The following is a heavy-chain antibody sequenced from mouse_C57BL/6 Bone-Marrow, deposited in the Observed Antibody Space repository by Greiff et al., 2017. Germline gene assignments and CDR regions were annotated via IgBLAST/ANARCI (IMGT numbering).Heavy chain of an antibody. J-gene: IGHJ2*01. CDR3: TVVATYYFDY. Sequence: EVQRVESGAELVRPGASVKLSCTASGFNIKDDYMHWVKQRPEQGLEWIGWIDPENGDTEYASKFQGKATITADTSSNTAYLQLSSLTSEDTAVYYCTVVATYYFDYWGQGTTLTVSS. CDR1: GFNIKDDY. D-gene: IGHD1-1*01. CDR2: IDPENGDT. V-gene: IGHV14-4*01.